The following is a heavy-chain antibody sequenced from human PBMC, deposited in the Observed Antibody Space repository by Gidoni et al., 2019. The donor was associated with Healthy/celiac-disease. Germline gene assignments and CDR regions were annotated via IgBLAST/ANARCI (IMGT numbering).Heavy chain of an antibody. V-gene: IGHV3-9*01. D-gene: IGHD3-10*02. Sequence: EVQLVESGGGLVQPGRSLRLSCAASGFTFEDCAMHWVRQAPGKGVEWVSGISWNSGSIGYADSVKGRFTISRDNAKNSLYLQMNSLRAEDTALYYCAKDIGGGIFGKGGPDYWGQGTLVTVSS. CDR3: AKDIGGGIFGKGGPDY. CDR1: GFTFEDCA. J-gene: IGHJ4*02. CDR2: ISWNSGSI.